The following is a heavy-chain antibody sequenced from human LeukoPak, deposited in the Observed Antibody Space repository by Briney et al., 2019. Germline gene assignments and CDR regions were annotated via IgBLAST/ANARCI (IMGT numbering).Heavy chain of an antibody. J-gene: IGHJ4*02. Sequence: GGSLRLSCAASGFTFSSYAMSWVRQAPGKGLEWVSAISGSGGSTYYADSVKGGFTISRDNSKNTLYMQMNSLRAEDTAVYYCAKFKGDGYNFDYWGQGTLVTVSS. V-gene: IGHV3-23*01. CDR1: GFTFSSYA. CDR2: ISGSGGST. CDR3: AKFKGDGYNFDY. D-gene: IGHD5-24*01.